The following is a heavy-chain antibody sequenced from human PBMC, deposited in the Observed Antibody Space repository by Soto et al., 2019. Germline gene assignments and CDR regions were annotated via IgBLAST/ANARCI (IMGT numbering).Heavy chain of an antibody. CDR1: GYTFTGYY. CDR3: ARWEMDTIAIRPLINY. D-gene: IGHD5-18*01. J-gene: IGHJ4*02. CDR2: INPNSGGT. V-gene: IGHV1-2*02. Sequence: ASVKVSCKASGYTFTGYYMHWVRQAPGQGLEWMGWINPNSGGTNYAQKFQGRVTMTRDTSISTAYMELSRLRSDDTAVYYCARWEMDTIAIRPLINYWGQGNLVTVSS.